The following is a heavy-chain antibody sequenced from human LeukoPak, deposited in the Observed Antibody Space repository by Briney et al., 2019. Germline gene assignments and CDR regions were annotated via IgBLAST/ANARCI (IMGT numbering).Heavy chain of an antibody. CDR3: TTGVDIVATMEYYYYGMDV. D-gene: IGHD5-12*01. V-gene: IGHV3-15*01. Sequence: GGSLRLSCAASGFTFSNAWMSCVRQAPGKGLEWVGRIISKTDGGTTDYAAPVKGRFTISRDDSKNTLYLQMNSLKTEDTAVYYCTTGVDIVATMEYYYYGMDVWGKGTTVTVSS. J-gene: IGHJ6*04. CDR1: GFTFSNAW. CDR2: IISKTDGGTT.